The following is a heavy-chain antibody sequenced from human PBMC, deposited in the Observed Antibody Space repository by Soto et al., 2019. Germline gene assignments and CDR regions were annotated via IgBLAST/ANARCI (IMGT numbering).Heavy chain of an antibody. D-gene: IGHD2-2*01. CDR2: IIPIFGKA. CDR3: ARGVENIVVVLDVFGYYGMDV. J-gene: IGHJ6*02. Sequence: KGPQASVKVSCKASGGTFSSYAIRWVRQAPGQGLEWMGAIIPIFGKANYAHKSKGRVTITADDSKSADYMELSSLRSEDTAVYYCARGVENIVVVLDVFGYYGMDVWGQGTTVT. V-gene: IGHV1-69*13. CDR1: GGTFSSYA.